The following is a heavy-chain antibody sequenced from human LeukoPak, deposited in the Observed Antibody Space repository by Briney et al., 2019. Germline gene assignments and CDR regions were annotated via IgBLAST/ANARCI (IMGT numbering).Heavy chain of an antibody. CDR3: GGGGVEYFQH. CDR2: IYYSGST. V-gene: IGHV4-59*01. CDR1: GGSISSYY. D-gene: IGHD3-16*01. J-gene: IGHJ1*01. Sequence: SETLSLTCTVSGGSISSYYWSWIRQPPGKGLEWIGYIYYSGSTNYNPSLKSRVTISVDTSKNQFSLKLSSVTAADTAVYYWGGGGVEYFQHWGQGTLVTVSS.